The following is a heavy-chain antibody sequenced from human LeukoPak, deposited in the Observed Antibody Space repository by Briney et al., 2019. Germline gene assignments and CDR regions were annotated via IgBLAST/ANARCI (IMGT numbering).Heavy chain of an antibody. D-gene: IGHD2-2*02. V-gene: IGHV1-2*02. J-gene: IGHJ4*02. CDR3: ARQYCSSTSCYTGDH. Sequence: ASVKVSCKASGYTFTGYYMHWVRQAPGQGLEWMGWINPNSGGTNYAQKFQGRVTMTRDTSISTAYMELSRLRSDDTAVYYCARQYCSSTSCYTGDHWGQGTLVTVSS. CDR1: GYTFTGYY. CDR2: INPNSGGT.